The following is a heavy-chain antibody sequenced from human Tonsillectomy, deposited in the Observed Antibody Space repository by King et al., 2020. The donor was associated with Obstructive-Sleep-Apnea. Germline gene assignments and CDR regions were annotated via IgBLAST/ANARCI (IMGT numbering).Heavy chain of an antibody. J-gene: IGHJ6*02. CDR2: IWYDGSNK. D-gene: IGHD2-2*01. V-gene: IGHV3-33*01. CDR1: GFTFSSYG. CDR3: AREVVPAGYGMDV. Sequence: VQLVESGGGVVQPGRSLRLSCAASGFTFSSYGMHWVRQAPGKGLEWVAVIWYDGSNKYYADSVKGRFTNSRDNSKNTLYLQMNSLRAEETAVYYCAREVVPAGYGMDVWGQGTTVTVSS.